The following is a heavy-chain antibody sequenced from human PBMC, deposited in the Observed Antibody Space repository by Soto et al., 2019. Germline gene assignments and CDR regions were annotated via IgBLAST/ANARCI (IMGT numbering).Heavy chain of an antibody. CDR3: ARITRLRFLEWLPRYYYYGMDV. V-gene: IGHV1-69*06. J-gene: IGHJ6*02. Sequence: QVQLVQSGAEVKKPGSSVKVSCKASGGTFSSYAISWVRQAPGQGLEWMGGIIPIFGTANYAQKFQGRVTITADKSTSTAYMELSSLRSEDTAVYYCARITRLRFLEWLPRYYYYGMDVWGQGTTVTDSS. CDR1: GGTFSSYA. D-gene: IGHD3-3*01. CDR2: IIPIFGTA.